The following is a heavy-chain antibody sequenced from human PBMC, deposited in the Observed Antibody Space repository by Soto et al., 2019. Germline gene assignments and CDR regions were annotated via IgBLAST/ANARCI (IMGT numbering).Heavy chain of an antibody. J-gene: IGHJ4*02. CDR3: ARHHVRGRTIAGAAEF. V-gene: IGHV4-34*01. D-gene: IGHD1-26*01. CDR1: GGSLSGYY. Sequence: QVQLQQRGAGLLKPSETLSLTCAVYGGSLSGYYWSWIRQPPGKALEWIGEFNHSGDTNYNPSLKSRVSISADTSKSEVFLNLSSVTAADTAIYYGARHHVRGRTIAGAAEFWGQGTLVTVSS. CDR2: FNHSGDT.